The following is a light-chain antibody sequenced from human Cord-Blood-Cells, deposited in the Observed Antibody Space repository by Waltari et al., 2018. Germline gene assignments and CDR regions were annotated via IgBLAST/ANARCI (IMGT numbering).Light chain of an antibody. CDR2: DVR. CDR3: SSYTSSSTV. J-gene: IGLJ3*02. Sequence: QSALTQPASVSGSPGQSITIPCTGTSSDVGCYNYVSWYQQHPGKAHKLMIYDVRKRPSGVSNRFSGSKSGNTASLTISGLQAEDEADYYCSSYTSSSTVFGGGTKLTVL. CDR1: SSDVGCYNY. V-gene: IGLV2-14*03.